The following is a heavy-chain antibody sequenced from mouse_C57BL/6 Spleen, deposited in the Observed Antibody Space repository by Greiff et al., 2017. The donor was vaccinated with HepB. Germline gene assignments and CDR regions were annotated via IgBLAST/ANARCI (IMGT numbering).Heavy chain of an antibody. V-gene: IGHV1-64*01. J-gene: IGHJ2*01. CDR1: GYTFTSYW. Sequence: QVQLQQSGAELVKPGASVKLSCKASGYTFTSYWMHWVKQRPGQGLEWIGMIHPNSGSTNYNEKFKSKATLTVDKSSSTAYMQLSSLTSEDSAVYYCARGDGSFYFDYWGQGTTLTVSS. CDR2: IHPNSGST. CDR3: ARGDGSFYFDY. D-gene: IGHD2-3*01.